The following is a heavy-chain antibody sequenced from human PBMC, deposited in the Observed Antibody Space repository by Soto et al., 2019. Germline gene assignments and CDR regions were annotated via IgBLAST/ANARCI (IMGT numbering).Heavy chain of an antibody. J-gene: IGHJ5*02. D-gene: IGHD4-17*01. CDR1: GGSITSSSFY. V-gene: IGHV4-39*01. Sequence: SETLSLTCTVSGGSITSSSFYWGWIRQPPGKGLEWIGIIYYSGSTYYNPSLKSRVTISVDTSKSQFSLKLSSVTAADTAVYYCARRPSYGPVDPWGQGTLVTVSS. CDR3: ARRPSYGPVDP. CDR2: IYYSGST.